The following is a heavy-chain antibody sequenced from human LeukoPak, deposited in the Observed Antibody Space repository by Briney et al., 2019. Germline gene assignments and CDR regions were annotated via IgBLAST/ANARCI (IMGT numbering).Heavy chain of an antibody. J-gene: IGHJ4*02. Sequence: SETLSLTCAVSGGPFSHYYWTWIRQPPGKGLEWIGEINESGSTNYNPSLKSRVTISVDTPKNQFSLKLSSVTAADTAVYYCARRYGSVGAIDYWGQGTLVTVSS. CDR2: INESGST. V-gene: IGHV4-34*01. CDR1: GGPFSHYY. CDR3: ARRYGSVGAIDY. D-gene: IGHD1-26*01.